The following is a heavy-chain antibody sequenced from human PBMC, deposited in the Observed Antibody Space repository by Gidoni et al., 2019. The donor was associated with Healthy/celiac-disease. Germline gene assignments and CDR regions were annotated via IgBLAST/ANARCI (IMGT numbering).Heavy chain of an antibody. CDR2: IYTSGST. V-gene: IGHV4-61*02. Sequence: QVQLQESGPGLVKPSQTLSLTCTVSGGSISSGSYYWSWIRQPAGKGLEWIGRIYTSGSTNYNPSLKSRVTISVDTSKNQFSLKLSSVTAADTAVYYCARGIPFDLWGRGTLVTVSS. CDR1: GGSISSGSYY. J-gene: IGHJ2*01. CDR3: ARGIPFDL.